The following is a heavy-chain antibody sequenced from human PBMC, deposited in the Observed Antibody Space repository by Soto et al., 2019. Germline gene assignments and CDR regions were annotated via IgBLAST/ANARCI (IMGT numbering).Heavy chain of an antibody. CDR3: ARDHFAAAGTSWFDP. V-gene: IGHV1-2*02. D-gene: IGHD6-13*01. CDR2: INPNSGGT. Sequence: QVQLVQSGAEVKKPGASVKVSCKASGYTFTGYYMHWVRQAPGQGLEWMGWINPNSGGTHYAQKFQGRVTMTRDTSISTAYMELSRLRSDDTAVYYCARDHFAAAGTSWFDPWGQGTLVTVSS. CDR1: GYTFTGYY. J-gene: IGHJ5*02.